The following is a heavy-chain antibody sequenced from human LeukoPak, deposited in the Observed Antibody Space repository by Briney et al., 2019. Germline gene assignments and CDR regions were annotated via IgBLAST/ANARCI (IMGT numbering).Heavy chain of an antibody. CDR3: AREASQWLGDYYYYYMDV. CDR2: INSDGSST. Sequence: GGSLRLSCAASGFTFSSYWMHWVRQAPGKGLVWVSRINSDGSSTSYADSVKGRFTISRDNARNTVYLQMNSLRAEDTAVYYCAREASQWLGDYYYYYMDVWGKGTTVTVSS. V-gene: IGHV3-74*01. D-gene: IGHD6-19*01. J-gene: IGHJ6*03. CDR1: GFTFSSYW.